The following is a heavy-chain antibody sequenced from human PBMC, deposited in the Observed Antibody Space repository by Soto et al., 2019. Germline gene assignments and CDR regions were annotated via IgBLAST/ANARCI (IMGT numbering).Heavy chain of an antibody. V-gene: IGHV3-23*01. Sequence: GGSLRLSCETSGFTFSNCVMTWVRQPPGKRLEWVSVITTNGQTAYADSVKGRFTISRDNSKNTLYLQMNSLRAEDTAVYYCAKWVDGYCSGGSCYDPNYFDYWGQGTLVTVSS. CDR1: GFTFSNCV. J-gene: IGHJ4*02. CDR2: ITTNGQT. CDR3: AKWVDGYCSGGSCYDPNYFDY. D-gene: IGHD2-15*01.